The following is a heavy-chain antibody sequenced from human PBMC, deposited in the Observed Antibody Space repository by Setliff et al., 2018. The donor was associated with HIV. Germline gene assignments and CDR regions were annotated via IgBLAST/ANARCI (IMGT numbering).Heavy chain of an antibody. Sequence: GASVKVSCKASGYTFTSHDINWVRQATGQGLEWMGWMNSKIGNTFYAQKFQGRVTMTRNTSISTAYMELSNLRSEDTAVYYCATSIGRGSYAGCDYWGQGTLVTVSS. CDR3: ATSIGRGSYAGCDY. D-gene: IGHD1-26*01. CDR2: MNSKIGNT. CDR1: GYTFTSHD. V-gene: IGHV1-8*01. J-gene: IGHJ4*02.